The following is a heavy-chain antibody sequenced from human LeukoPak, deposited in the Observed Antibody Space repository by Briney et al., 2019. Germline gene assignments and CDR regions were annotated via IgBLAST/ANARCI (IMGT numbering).Heavy chain of an antibody. CDR2: IYYSGST. J-gene: IGHJ3*02. V-gene: IGHV4-30-4*08. CDR3: AREDSSIFGPAGAFDI. Sequence: SETLSLTCTVSGGSISSGDYYWSWIRQPPGKGLEWIGYIYYSGSTYYNPSLKSRVTISVDTSKNQFSLKLSSVTAADTAVYYCAREDSSIFGPAGAFDIWGQGTMVTVSS. D-gene: IGHD3-3*01. CDR1: GGSISSGDYY.